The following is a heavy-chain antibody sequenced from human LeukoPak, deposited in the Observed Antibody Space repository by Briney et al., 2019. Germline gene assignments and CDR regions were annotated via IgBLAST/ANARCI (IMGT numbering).Heavy chain of an antibody. V-gene: IGHV3-30*02. CDR3: TTVTVDY. D-gene: IGHD1-20*01. Sequence: GGSLRLSCAASGFTFSSYAMHWVRQAPGKGLEWVAFIRYDGSNKYYADSVKGRFTISRDNSKNTLYLQMNSLRAEDTAIYYCTTVTVDYWGQGTLVTVSS. CDR2: IRYDGSNK. J-gene: IGHJ4*02. CDR1: GFTFSSYA.